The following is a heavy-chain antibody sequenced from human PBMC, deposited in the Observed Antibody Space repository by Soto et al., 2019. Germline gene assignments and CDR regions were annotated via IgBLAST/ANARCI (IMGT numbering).Heavy chain of an antibody. Sequence: QVQQQQWGARLLKPSETLSLTCAEYGRSMSGYNWSWLRRSPVRGLEWIGESGTTGDTNYGPSFMSRVTVSVDTSKYELSLRLTQVTAADTATYLCARNGVGFGFDIWGLGKNGLRLF. CDR2: SGTTGDT. CDR1: GRSMSGYN. V-gene: IGHV4-34*02. J-gene: IGHJ3*02. CDR3: ARNGVGFGFDI. D-gene: IGHD3-10*01.